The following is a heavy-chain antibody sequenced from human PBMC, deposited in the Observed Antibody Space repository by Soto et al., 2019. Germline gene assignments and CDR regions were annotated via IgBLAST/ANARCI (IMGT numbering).Heavy chain of an antibody. J-gene: IGHJ4*02. CDR1: GFAFRSYS. D-gene: IGHD2-15*01. CDR3: ARRGGIGSCIAGACQRMCDY. V-gene: IGHV3-21*01. CDR2: LSSGGDYI. Sequence: EVQLVESGGGLVKPGGSLRLSCAASGFAFRSYSMNWVRQAPGKGLEWVSALSSGGDYIYYADSVEGRFTISRDNARASVYLQMGNLRAEDTAVYYCARRGGIGSCIAGACQRMCDYWGPGILVTVSP.